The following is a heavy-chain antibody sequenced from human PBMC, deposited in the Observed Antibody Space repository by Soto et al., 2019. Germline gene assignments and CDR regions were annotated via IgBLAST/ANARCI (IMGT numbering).Heavy chain of an antibody. J-gene: IGHJ4*02. V-gene: IGHV3-23*01. D-gene: IGHD3-22*01. Sequence: GGSLRLSCAASGFTFSSYAMSWVRQAPGKGLEWVSAISGSGGSTYYADSVKGRFTISRDNSKNTLYLQMNSLRAEDTAVYYCAKYSITYYYDSSGYYDYWGQGTLVTVSS. CDR2: ISGSGGST. CDR1: GFTFSSYA. CDR3: AKYSITYYYDSSGYYDY.